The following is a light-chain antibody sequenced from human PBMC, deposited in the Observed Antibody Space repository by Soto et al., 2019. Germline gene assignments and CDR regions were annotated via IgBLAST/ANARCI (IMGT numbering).Light chain of an antibody. CDR2: NNH. Sequence: QAVVTQPPSASGTPGQRVTISCSGSSSNVGSNSVSWFQQLPGTAPKLLIYNNHQRPSGVPDRFSGSKSGTSASLAISGLQSEDEADYYCAAWDDSLNGVIFGGGTKLTVL. CDR1: SSNVGSNS. J-gene: IGLJ2*01. CDR3: AAWDDSLNGVI. V-gene: IGLV1-44*01.